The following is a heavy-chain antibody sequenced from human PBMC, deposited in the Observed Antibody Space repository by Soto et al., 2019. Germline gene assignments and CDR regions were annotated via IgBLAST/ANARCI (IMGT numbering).Heavy chain of an antibody. CDR2: IIPIFGTA. CDR3: ARDKAGENYYDSSGYSNWFDP. CDR1: GGTFSSYA. V-gene: IGHV1-69*01. D-gene: IGHD3-22*01. J-gene: IGHJ5*02. Sequence: QVQLVQSGAEVKKPGSSLKVSCKASGGTFSSYAISWVRQAPGQGLEWMGGIIPIFGTANYAQKFQGRVTITADESTSTAYMELSSLRSEDTAVYYCARDKAGENYYDSSGYSNWFDPWGQGTLVTVSS.